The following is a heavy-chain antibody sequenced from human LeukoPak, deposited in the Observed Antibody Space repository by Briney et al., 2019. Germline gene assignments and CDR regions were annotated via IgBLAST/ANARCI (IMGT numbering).Heavy chain of an antibody. J-gene: IGHJ4*02. Sequence: PGGSLRLSCAASGFIFSDYSMNWVRQAPGKGLEWVSYISSSSSTIHYAQSVKGQFTISRDKAKNSVYLQMNSLRAEDTAVYYCAREYCSGRTCYGFDYWGQGTLVTVSS. CDR2: ISSSSSTI. V-gene: IGHV3-48*01. CDR1: GFIFSDYS. CDR3: AREYCSGRTCYGFDY. D-gene: IGHD2-15*01.